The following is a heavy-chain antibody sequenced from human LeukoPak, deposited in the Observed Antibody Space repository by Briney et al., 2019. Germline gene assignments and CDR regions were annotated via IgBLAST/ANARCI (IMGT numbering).Heavy chain of an antibody. V-gene: IGHV4-59*01. J-gene: IGHJ6*02. D-gene: IGHD1-26*01. CDR2: IYYSGST. CDR1: GGSISSYY. Sequence: SETLSLTCTVSGGSISSYYWSWIRQPPGKGLEWIGYIYYSGSTNYNPSLKSRVTISVDTSKNQFSLKLSSVTAADTAVYYCAGGIVGATYYYYYGMDVWGQGTTVTVSS. CDR3: AGGIVGATYYYYYGMDV.